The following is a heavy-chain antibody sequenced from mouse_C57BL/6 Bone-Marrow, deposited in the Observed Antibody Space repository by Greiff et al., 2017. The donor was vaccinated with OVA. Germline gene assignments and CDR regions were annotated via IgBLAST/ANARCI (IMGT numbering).Heavy chain of an antibody. J-gene: IGHJ2*01. CDR1: GFTFSDFY. V-gene: IGHV7-1*01. CDR3: ARDAPFTGFDY. CDR2: SRNKANDYTT. Sequence: EVQGVESGGGLVQSGRSLRLSCATSGFTFSDFYMEWVRQAPGKGLEWIAASRNKANDYTTEYSASVKGRFIVSRDTSQSILYLQMNALRAEDTAIYYCARDAPFTGFDYWGQGTTLTVSS.